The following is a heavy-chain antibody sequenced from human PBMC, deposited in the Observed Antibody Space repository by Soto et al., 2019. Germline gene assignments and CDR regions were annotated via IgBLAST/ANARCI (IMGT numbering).Heavy chain of an antibody. J-gene: IGHJ6*03. D-gene: IGHD2-15*01. Sequence: GGSLRLSCAASGFTFSSYGMHWVRQAPGKGLAWVAVISYDGSNKYYADSVKGRFTISRDNSKNTLYLQMNSLRAEDTAVYYCAKDGGYCSGGSCSAYYYYMDVWGKGTTVTVSS. CDR1: GFTFSSYG. CDR2: ISYDGSNK. V-gene: IGHV3-30*18. CDR3: AKDGGYCSGGSCSAYYYYMDV.